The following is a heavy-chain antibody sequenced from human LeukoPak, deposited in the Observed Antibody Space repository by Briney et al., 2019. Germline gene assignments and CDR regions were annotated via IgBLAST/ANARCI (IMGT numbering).Heavy chain of an antibody. Sequence: ALRLSCAASGFSFDEYAMHWVRQAPGKGLEWVSGISWNGGSTVYADSVKGRFTISRDNAKNSLYLQMNSLRAEDTAVYYCAKGGTTVVDYWGQGTLVTVSS. CDR1: GFSFDEYA. CDR2: ISWNGGST. V-gene: IGHV3-9*01. CDR3: AKGGTTVVDY. J-gene: IGHJ4*02. D-gene: IGHD4-23*01.